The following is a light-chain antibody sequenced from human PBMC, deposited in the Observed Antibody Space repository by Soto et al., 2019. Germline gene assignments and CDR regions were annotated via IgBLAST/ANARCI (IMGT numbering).Light chain of an antibody. CDR1: RSNIGIND. CDR2: DNN. V-gene: IGLV1-51*01. Sequence: QSVLTQPPSVSAAPGQKVSISCSGSRSNIGINDVCWYQHLPGRAPKLLIYDNNERPSGIPDRFSGSKSGTSATLGITGLQTGDEADYYCGTWDNSLSAWVFGGGTKLTVL. CDR3: GTWDNSLSAWV. J-gene: IGLJ3*02.